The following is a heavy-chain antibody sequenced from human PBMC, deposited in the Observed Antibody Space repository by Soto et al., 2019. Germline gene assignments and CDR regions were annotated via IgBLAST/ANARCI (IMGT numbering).Heavy chain of an antibody. V-gene: IGHV5-51*01. CDR1: GYSFTSYL. CDR3: ARLVSTGWYRKGQADY. CDR2: IYPGDSDT. D-gene: IGHD6-19*01. J-gene: IGHJ4*02. Sequence: GESLKISCKGSGYSFTSYLIGWVRQMPGKGLEWMGIIYPGDSDTRYSPSFQGQVTISADKSISTAYLQWSSLKASDTAMYYCARLVSTGWYRKGQADYWGQGTLVTFSS.